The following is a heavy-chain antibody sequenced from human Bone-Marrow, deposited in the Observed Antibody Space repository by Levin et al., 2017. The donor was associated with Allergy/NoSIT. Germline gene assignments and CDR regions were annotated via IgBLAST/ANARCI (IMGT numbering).Heavy chain of an antibody. J-gene: IGHJ4*02. V-gene: IGHV3-73*01. D-gene: IGHD2-15*01. CDR1: GFIFNDFA. Sequence: GGSLRLSCAASGFIFNDFAIHWVRQASGKGLEWVGRIRNRANSYATVYAVSVEGRFTISRDDSKNTAYLQMNNLRTEDTAVYYCTRLSDIVVVVAPDCWGQGTLVTVSS. CDR2: IRNRANSYAT. CDR3: TRLSDIVVVVAPDC.